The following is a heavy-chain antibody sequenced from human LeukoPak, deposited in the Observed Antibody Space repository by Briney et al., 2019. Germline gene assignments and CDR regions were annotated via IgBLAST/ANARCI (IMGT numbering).Heavy chain of an antibody. CDR3: AKSHHVTAIDY. D-gene: IGHD2-21*02. V-gene: IGHV3-23*01. CDR1: GFTFSTYG. CDR2: ISGSSGST. Sequence: GGSLRLSCAASGFTFSTYGMSWVRQAPGKGLEWVSAISGSSGSTYYADSVKGRFTISRDNSKNTLYLQMNSLRAEDTAIYYCAKSHHVTAIDYWGQGTLVTVSS. J-gene: IGHJ4*02.